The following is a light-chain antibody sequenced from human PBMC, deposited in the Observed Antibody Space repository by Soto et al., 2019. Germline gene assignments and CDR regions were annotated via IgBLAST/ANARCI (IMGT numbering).Light chain of an antibody. CDR2: NNN. J-gene: IGLJ2*01. V-gene: IGLV1-44*01. Sequence: QSVLTQSPSTSGTPGQRVSISCSGSNSNIGTNTVNWYQQLPRAAPKLLIYNNNQRPSGVPDRFSGSKSGTSASLAISGLQSEDDADYYCAAWDDTINGHVVRGGGTNVTVL. CDR3: AAWDDTINGHVV. CDR1: NSNIGTNT.